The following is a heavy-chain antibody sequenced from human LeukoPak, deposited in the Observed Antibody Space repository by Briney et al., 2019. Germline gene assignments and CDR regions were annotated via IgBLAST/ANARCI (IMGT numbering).Heavy chain of an antibody. CDR3: ARDQYYYDSSGCYPEYFQH. D-gene: IGHD3-22*01. CDR1: GGTFSSYA. CDR2: IIPIFGTA. J-gene: IGHJ1*01. Sequence: SVKVSCKASGGTFSSYAISWVRQAPGQGLEWMGGIIPIFGTANYAQKFQGRVTITTDESTSTAYMELSSLRSEDTAVYYCARDQYYYDSSGCYPEYFQHWGQGTLVTVSS. V-gene: IGHV1-69*05.